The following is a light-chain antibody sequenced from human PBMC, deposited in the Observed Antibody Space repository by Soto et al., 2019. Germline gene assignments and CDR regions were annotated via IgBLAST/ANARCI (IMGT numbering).Light chain of an antibody. Sequence: EIVLTQAPATLSLSPGERATLSCRASQSVSSYLAWYQHKPGQAPRLLIYDASNRATGIPARFSGSGSGTDFTLTISSLEPEDFAVYYCQQRSNWPPTVGQGTKLEIK. V-gene: IGKV3-11*01. J-gene: IGKJ2*01. CDR3: QQRSNWPPT. CDR2: DAS. CDR1: QSVSSY.